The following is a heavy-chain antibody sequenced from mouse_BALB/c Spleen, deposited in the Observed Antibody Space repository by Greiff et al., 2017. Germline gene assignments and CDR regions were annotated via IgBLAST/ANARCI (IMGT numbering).Heavy chain of an antibody. CDR1: GYSITSDYA. D-gene: IGHD2-2*01. CDR2: ISYSGST. V-gene: IGHV3-2*02. Sequence: ESGPGLVKPSQSLSLTCTVTGYSITSDYAWTWIRQFPGNKLEWMGYISYSGSTSYNPSLKSRISITRDTSKNQFFLQLNSVTTEDTATYYCARRDYGYDWFAYWGQGTLVTVSA. CDR3: ARRDYGYDWFAY. J-gene: IGHJ3*01.